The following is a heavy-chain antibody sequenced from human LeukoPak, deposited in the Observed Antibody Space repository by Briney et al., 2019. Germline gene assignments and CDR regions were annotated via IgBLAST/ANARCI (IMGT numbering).Heavy chain of an antibody. J-gene: IGHJ3*02. D-gene: IGHD2-2*01. CDR2: LYHSGST. Sequence: SETLSLTCTVSGGSISSSSYYWGWIRQPPGKGLEWIGYLYHSGSTYYNPSLKSRVTISVDRSRNQFSLKLSSVTAADTAVYYCARVEYCSSSSCPGLAFDIWGQGTMVIVSS. V-gene: IGHV4-39*07. CDR1: GGSISSSSYY. CDR3: ARVEYCSSSSCPGLAFDI.